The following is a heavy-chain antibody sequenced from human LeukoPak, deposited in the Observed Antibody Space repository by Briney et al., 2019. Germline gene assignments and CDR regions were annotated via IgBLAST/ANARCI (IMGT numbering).Heavy chain of an antibody. V-gene: IGHV1-2*02. CDR2: INPNSGGT. Sequence: ASVKVSCKASGYTFTGYYMHWVRQAPGQGLEWMGWINPNSGGTNYAQKFQGRVTMTGDTSISTAYMELSRLRSDDTAVYYCARDPWYYDSSGYSFVGSDAFDIWGQGTMVTVSS. D-gene: IGHD3-22*01. CDR1: GYTFTGYY. CDR3: ARDPWYYDSSGYSFVGSDAFDI. J-gene: IGHJ3*02.